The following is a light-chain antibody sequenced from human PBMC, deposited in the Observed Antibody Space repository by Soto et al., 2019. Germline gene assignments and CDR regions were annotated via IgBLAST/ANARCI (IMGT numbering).Light chain of an antibody. V-gene: IGKV3-15*01. CDR1: QSVSSN. CDR2: GAS. Sequence: EIVMTQFPATLSVSPGERATLSCRASQSVSSNLVWYQQKPGQPPRLLIYGASTRATGIPARFSGSGSGTDFTLTISSLEPEDFAIYYCQHRSNWPTFGQGTRWRL. J-gene: IGKJ5*01. CDR3: QHRSNWPT.